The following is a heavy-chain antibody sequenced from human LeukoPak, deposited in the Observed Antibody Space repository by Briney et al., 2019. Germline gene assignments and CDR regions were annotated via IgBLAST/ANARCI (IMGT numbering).Heavy chain of an antibody. V-gene: IGHV3-9*01. CDR2: ISWNSGSI. D-gene: IGHD3-22*01. CDR1: GFTFDDYA. CDR3: AKDMETEYYYDGSGCFDY. Sequence: SGGSLRLSCAASGFTFDDYAMHWVRQAPGKGLEWVSGISWNSGSIGYADSVKGRFTISRDNAKNSPYLQMNSLRAEDTALYYCAKDMETEYYYDGSGCFDYWGQGTLVTVSS. J-gene: IGHJ4*02.